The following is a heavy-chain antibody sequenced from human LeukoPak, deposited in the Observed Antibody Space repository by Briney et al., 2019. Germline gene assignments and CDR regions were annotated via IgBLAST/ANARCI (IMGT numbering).Heavy chain of an antibody. CDR3: ARDRTLDSSGWDGGYFDY. V-gene: IGHV3-7*01. CDR1: GFTFSSYW. D-gene: IGHD6-19*01. CDR2: IKQDGSEK. J-gene: IGHJ4*02. Sequence: PGGSLRLSCAASGFTFSSYWMSWVRQAPGKGLEWVANIKQDGSEKYYVDSVKGRFTISRDNAKNSLYLQMKSLRAEDTAVYYCARDRTLDSSGWDGGYFDYWGQGTLVTVSS.